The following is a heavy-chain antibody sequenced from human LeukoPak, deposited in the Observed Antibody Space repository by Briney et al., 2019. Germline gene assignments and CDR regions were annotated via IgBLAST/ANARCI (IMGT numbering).Heavy chain of an antibody. CDR2: INWNGGST. CDR1: GFTFDDYG. Sequence: GGSLRLSCAASGFTFDDYGMSWVRQAPGKGLEWVSGINWNGGSTGYADSVKGRFTISRDNAKNSLYLQMNSLRAEDTAVYYCARRKRGDYDYYYYYYMDVWGKGTTVTVSS. V-gene: IGHV3-20*04. CDR3: ARRKRGDYDYYYYYYMDV. D-gene: IGHD4-17*01. J-gene: IGHJ6*03.